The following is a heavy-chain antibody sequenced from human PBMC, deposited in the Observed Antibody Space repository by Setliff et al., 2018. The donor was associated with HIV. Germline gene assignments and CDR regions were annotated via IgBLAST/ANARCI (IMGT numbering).Heavy chain of an antibody. CDR1: GGSISSGVFY. D-gene: IGHD3-10*01. V-gene: IGHV4-31*01. CDR3: ARASAERSSVRGLGIAFEI. Sequence: SETLSLTCNVSGGSISSGVFYWNWVRRHPGKGLEWIGYIHYSGSTYYNPSLKSPVSMSVDTSKNQFSLNVSSVTAADTAVYYCARASAERSSVRGLGIAFEIWGHGTMVTVSS. J-gene: IGHJ3*02. CDR2: IHYSGST.